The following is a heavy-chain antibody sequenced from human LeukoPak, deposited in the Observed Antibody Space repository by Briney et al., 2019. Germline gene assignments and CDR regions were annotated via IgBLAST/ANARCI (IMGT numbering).Heavy chain of an antibody. V-gene: IGHV3-53*01. CDR2: IYSGGST. Sequence: GGSLRLSCAASGFSVSSNFMSWVRQAPGKGLEWVSLIYSGGSTYYADSVKGRVTISRDKSKNTLYLQMNSLRAEDTAMYYCATSSPNFGSESYYQYWGQGTLVTVSS. D-gene: IGHD3-10*01. CDR1: GFSVSSNF. CDR3: ATSSPNFGSESYYQY. J-gene: IGHJ4*02.